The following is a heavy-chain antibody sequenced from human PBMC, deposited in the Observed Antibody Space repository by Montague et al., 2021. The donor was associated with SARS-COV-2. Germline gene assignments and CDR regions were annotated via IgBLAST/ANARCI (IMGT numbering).Heavy chain of an antibody. V-gene: IGHV4-4*02. D-gene: IGHD6-13*01. CDR3: ARDRRSWFPPYYYGMDV. CDR2: IYHSGST. Sequence: SETLSLTCTVSGGSISSSNWWSWVRQPPGKGLEWIGGIYHSGSTNYNPSLKSRVTISVDKPKNQFSLKLSSVTAADTAVYYCARDRRSWFPPYYYGMDVWGQGTTVTVPS. J-gene: IGHJ6*02. CDR1: GGSISSSNW.